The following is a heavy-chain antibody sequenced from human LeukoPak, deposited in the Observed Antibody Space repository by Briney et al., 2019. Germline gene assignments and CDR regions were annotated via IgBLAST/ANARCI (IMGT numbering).Heavy chain of an antibody. V-gene: IGHV1-46*01. CDR1: GYTFTSHF. D-gene: IGHD5-18*01. J-gene: IGHJ5*02. Sequence: ASVKVSCKASGYTFTSHFMHWVRQAPGQGLEWMGIINPRGGSTSYTQKFQGRVTMTRDTSTSTVYMELSSLRSEDTAVYYCARAIRTWIQLWLHNWFDPWGQGTLVTVSS. CDR2: INPRGGST. CDR3: ARAIRTWIQLWLHNWFDP.